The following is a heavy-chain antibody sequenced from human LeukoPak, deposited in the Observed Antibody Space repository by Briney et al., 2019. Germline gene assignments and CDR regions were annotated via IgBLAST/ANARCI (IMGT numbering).Heavy chain of an antibody. J-gene: IGHJ6*02. V-gene: IGHV4-31*03. Sequence: PSETLSLTCTVSGGSISGGGYYWSWIRQHPGKGLEWIGYIYYSGSTYYNPSLKSRVTISVDTSKNQFSLKLSSVTAADTAVYYCARLIIAVAGSGYYYYGMDVWGQGTTVTVSS. D-gene: IGHD6-19*01. CDR2: IYYSGST. CDR1: GGSISGGGYY. CDR3: ARLIIAVAGSGYYYYGMDV.